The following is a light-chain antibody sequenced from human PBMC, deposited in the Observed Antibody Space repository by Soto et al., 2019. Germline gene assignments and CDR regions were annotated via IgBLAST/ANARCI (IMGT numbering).Light chain of an antibody. CDR3: QQYNKWPLT. CDR1: ESVRRN. V-gene: IGKV3-15*01. Sequence: EIMMTQSPATLSVSPGESATLSCRASESVRRNLAWYQQKPGQAPRVLFYAASTRATGIPARFSGSGSGTEFTLTIASLQSEDVGVYYCQQYNKWPLTFGPGTKVDFK. CDR2: AAS. J-gene: IGKJ3*01.